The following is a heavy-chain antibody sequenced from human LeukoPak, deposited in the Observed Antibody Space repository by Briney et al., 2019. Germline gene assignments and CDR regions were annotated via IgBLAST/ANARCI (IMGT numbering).Heavy chain of an antibody. CDR1: GYTFTSYA. D-gene: IGHD3-22*01. V-gene: IGHV7-4-1*02. Sequence: GASVKVSCKASGYTFTSYAMNWVRQAPGQGLEWMGWINTNTGNPTYAQGFTGRFVFSSDTSVSTAYLQISSLKAEDTAVYYCARESTMKRVCYFDYWGQGTLVTVSS. CDR2: INTNTGNP. J-gene: IGHJ4*02. CDR3: ARESTMKRVCYFDY.